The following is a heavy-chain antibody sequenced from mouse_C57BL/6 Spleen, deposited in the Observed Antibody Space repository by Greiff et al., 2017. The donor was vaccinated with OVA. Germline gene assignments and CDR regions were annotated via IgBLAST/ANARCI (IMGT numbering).Heavy chain of an antibody. CDR3: ARSHPYYCGSSSGRCFDV. CDR1: GYTFTSYW. CDR2: INPSNGGT. Sequence: QVQLQQPGPELVKPGASVKLSCKASGYTFTSYWMHWVKQRPGQGLEWIGNINPSNGGTNYNEKFKSKATLTVDKSSSTAYMQLSSLTSEDSAVYDCARSHPYYCGSSSGRCFDVWGTGTTVTVSS. V-gene: IGHV1-53*01. D-gene: IGHD1-1*01. J-gene: IGHJ1*03.